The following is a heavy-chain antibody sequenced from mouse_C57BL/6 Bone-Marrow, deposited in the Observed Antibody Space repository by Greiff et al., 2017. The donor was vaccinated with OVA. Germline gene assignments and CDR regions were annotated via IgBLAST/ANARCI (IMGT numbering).Heavy chain of an antibody. V-gene: IGHV5-17*01. J-gene: IGHJ1*03. D-gene: IGHD1-1*01. CDR2: ISSGSSTI. CDR3: ARKTTVVAPGYFDV. Sequence: EVKLVESGGGLVKPGGSLKLSCAASGFTFSDYGMHWVRQAPEKGLEWVAYISSGSSTIYYADTVKGRFTISRDNAKNTLFLQMTSLRSEDTAMYYCARKTTVVAPGYFDVWGTGTTVTVSS. CDR1: GFTFSDYG.